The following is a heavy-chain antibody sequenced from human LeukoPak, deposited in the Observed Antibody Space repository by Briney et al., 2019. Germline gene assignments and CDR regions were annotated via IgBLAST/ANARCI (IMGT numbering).Heavy chain of an antibody. CDR3: ARDGSDYGSPDDAFDI. Sequence: PGGSLRLSCAASGFTFSSYGMHWVRQAPGKGLEWVAFIRHDGSNKNYADSVKGRFTISRDNSKNTLYLQMSSLRAEDTAVYYCARDGSDYGSPDDAFDIWGQGTMVTVSS. J-gene: IGHJ3*02. CDR2: IRHDGSNK. V-gene: IGHV3-30*02. D-gene: IGHD4-17*01. CDR1: GFTFSSYG.